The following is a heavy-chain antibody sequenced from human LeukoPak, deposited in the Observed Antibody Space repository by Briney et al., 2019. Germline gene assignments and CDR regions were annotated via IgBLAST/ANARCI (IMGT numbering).Heavy chain of an antibody. CDR1: GYTFTGYY. V-gene: IGHV1-2*02. CDR3: AREDDVDTSMAAGCLDY. CDR2: INPNSGAT. Sequence: ASVKVSCKASGYTFTGYYIHWVRQAPGQGLEWMAWINPNSGATNYAQKFQGRVTMTRDTSISTAYMELSRLRSDDTALYYCAREDDVDTSMAAGCLDYWGQGTLVTVSS. J-gene: IGHJ4*02. D-gene: IGHD5-18*01.